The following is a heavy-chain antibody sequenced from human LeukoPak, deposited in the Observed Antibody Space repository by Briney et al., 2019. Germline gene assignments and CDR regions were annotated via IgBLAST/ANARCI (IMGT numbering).Heavy chain of an antibody. CDR2: IYPGDSDT. Sequence: GESLKISCEGSGYSLSTYWIGWVRQMPGKGLEWIGIIYPGDSDTRYSPSFQGQVTISADKSINTAYLQWSSLRASDTGMYYCARRPEMYDWNGGAFDIWGQGTMVTVSS. V-gene: IGHV5-51*01. D-gene: IGHD1-1*01. CDR1: GYSLSTYW. CDR3: ARRPEMYDWNGGAFDI. J-gene: IGHJ3*02.